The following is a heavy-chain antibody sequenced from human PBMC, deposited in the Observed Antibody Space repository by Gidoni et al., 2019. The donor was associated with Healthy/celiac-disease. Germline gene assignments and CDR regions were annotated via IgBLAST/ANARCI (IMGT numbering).Heavy chain of an antibody. Sequence: EVQLLESGGGLTQPGGSLRLSCAASGFTVSSNYMRWVRQAPGKGLDWVSVIYSGGSTYYADSVKGRFTNSRDNSKNTLYLQMNSQRAEDTAVYYCAVVEAGIDYWSKGTLVTVSS. V-gene: IGHV3-53*01. CDR3: AVVEAGIDY. D-gene: IGHD3-3*01. CDR2: IYSGGST. CDR1: GFTVSSNY. J-gene: IGHJ4*02.